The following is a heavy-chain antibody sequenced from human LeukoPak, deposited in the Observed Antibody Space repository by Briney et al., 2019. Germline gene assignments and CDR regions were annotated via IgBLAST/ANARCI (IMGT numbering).Heavy chain of an antibody. V-gene: IGHV4-4*07. CDR2: IYTSGST. J-gene: IGHJ4*02. Sequence: PSETLSLTCTVSGGSFSSFYWSWIRQPAGKGLEWIGRIYTSGSTNYSPSLKSRVAMSVVTSKNQFSLKLSSVTAADTAVYYCARGGDSSGYLYFDCWGQGTLVTVSS. D-gene: IGHD3-22*01. CDR3: ARGGDSSGYLYFDC. CDR1: GGSFSSFY.